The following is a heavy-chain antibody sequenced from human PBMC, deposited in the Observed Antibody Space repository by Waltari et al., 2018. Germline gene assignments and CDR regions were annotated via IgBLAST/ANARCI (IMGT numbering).Heavy chain of an antibody. CDR3: ARDTRSHYFDY. CDR1: GFTFSSYG. CDR2: IWYDGRNK. V-gene: IGHV3-33*01. Sequence: QVQLVESGGGVVQPGRSLRLSCAASGFTFSSYGMHWVRQAPGKGLEWVAVIWYDGRNKYYADSVKGRFTISRDNSKNTLYLQMNSLRAEDTAVYYCARDTRSHYFDYWGQGTLVTVSS. J-gene: IGHJ4*02.